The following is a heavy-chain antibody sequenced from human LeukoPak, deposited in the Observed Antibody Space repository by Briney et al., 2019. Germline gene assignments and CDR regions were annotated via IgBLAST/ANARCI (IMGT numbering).Heavy chain of an antibody. CDR2: IGSSGGST. V-gene: IGHV3-23*01. CDR1: GFTFGSFA. J-gene: IGHJ4*02. D-gene: IGHD3/OR15-3a*01. CDR3: AKSLWAGRYYFEY. Sequence: PGGSLRLSCAASGFTFGSFAMSWVRQAPGKGLEWVSLIGSSGGSTNYADSVKGRFTISRDNSKNTLYLQMNSLTAEDTAVYYCAKSLWAGRYYFEYWGQGALVTVSS.